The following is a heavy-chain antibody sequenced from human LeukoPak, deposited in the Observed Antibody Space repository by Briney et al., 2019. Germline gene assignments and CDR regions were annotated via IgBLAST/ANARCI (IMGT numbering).Heavy chain of an antibody. V-gene: IGHV4-39*01. Sequence: SETLSLTCTVSGGSISSSNYYWGWVRQPPGKGLEWIGSIYYSGSTYYNPSLKSRVTISVDTSKNQFSLKLSSVTAADTAVYYCARPYYYDSSGPYYFDYWGQGTLVTVSS. D-gene: IGHD3-22*01. CDR3: ARPYYYDSSGPYYFDY. J-gene: IGHJ4*02. CDR1: GGSISSSNYY. CDR2: IYYSGST.